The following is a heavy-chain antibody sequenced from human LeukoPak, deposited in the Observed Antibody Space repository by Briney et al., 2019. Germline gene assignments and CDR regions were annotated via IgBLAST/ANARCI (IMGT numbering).Heavy chain of an antibody. J-gene: IGHJ4*02. CDR3: AKPRTTVTTVPIIYFDY. CDR2: ISWNSGSI. V-gene: IGHV3-9*01. D-gene: IGHD4-17*01. CDR1: GFTFDDYA. Sequence: KSGGSLRLSCAASGFTFDDYAMHWVRQAPEKGLEWVSGISWNSGSIGYADSVKGRFTISRDNAKNSLYLQMNSLRAEDTAVYYCAKPRTTVTTVPIIYFDYWGQGTLVTVSS.